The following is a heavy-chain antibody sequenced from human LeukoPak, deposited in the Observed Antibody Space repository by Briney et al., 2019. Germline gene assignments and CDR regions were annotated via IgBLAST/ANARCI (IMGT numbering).Heavy chain of an antibody. CDR1: GGSISSSSYY. V-gene: IGHV4-39*02. J-gene: IGHJ4*02. CDR3: ARDWYSSDWSHYSGSYFLDC. D-gene: IGHD1-26*01. CDR2: IYYSEST. Sequence: SETLSLTCTVSGGSISSSSYYWGWIRQPPGKGLEWIGSIYYSESTYYNPSLKSRVTISVDTSKNQFSLKLSSVTAADTAVYYCARDWYSSDWSHYSGSYFLDCWGQGTLVTVSS.